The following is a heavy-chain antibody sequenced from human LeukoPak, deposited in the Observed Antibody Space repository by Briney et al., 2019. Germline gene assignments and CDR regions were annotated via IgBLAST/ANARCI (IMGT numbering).Heavy chain of an antibody. J-gene: IGHJ3*01. CDR1: GFTFNNYA. CDR2: ITGGGRT. CDR3: ARDPNGDYIGAFDF. V-gene: IGHV3-23*01. D-gene: IGHD4-17*01. Sequence: PGGSLRLSCAASGFTFNNYAVMWVRQAQGQGLEWVSAITGGGRTYYAASVKGRFTISRDNSKNTLYLQMNRLRAEDTARYFCARDPNGDYIGAFDFLGQGTVVTVSS.